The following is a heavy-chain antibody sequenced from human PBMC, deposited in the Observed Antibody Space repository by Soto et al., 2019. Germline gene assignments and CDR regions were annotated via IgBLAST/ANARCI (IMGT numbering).Heavy chain of an antibody. J-gene: IGHJ4*02. CDR3: AIDGGRDGYVYALDY. CDR2: IFPDSGNT. D-gene: IGHD5-12*01. V-gene: IGHV1-3*05. CDR1: GYTFINYV. Sequence: QVQLVQSGAEEKNPGASMKVSCKASGYTFINYVIHWVRQAPGQRLEWMGWIFPDSGNTKASQKFQGRVTITRDISASTAYMDLSSLRSEDTAVYFCAIDGGRDGYVYALDYWGQGTLVSVSS.